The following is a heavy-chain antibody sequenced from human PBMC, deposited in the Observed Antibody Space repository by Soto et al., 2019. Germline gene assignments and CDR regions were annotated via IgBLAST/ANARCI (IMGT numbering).Heavy chain of an antibody. J-gene: IGHJ4*02. D-gene: IGHD2-15*01. V-gene: IGHV1-69*13. CDR3: AADCSGGSCHRESDDYMDY. CDR2: IIPIFGTA. Sequence: SVKVSCKASGGTFSSYAISWVRQAPGQGLEWMGGIIPIFGTANYAQKFQGRVTITADESTSTAYMELSSLRSEDTAVYYCAADCSGGSCHRESDDYMDYWGQGTLVTVSS. CDR1: GGTFSSYA.